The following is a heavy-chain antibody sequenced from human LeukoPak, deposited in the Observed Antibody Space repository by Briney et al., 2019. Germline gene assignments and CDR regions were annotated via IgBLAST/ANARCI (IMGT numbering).Heavy chain of an antibody. D-gene: IGHD2-15*01. CDR3: AKAKYCSAGTCYFDY. J-gene: IGHJ4*02. CDR1: GFTFSSYA. V-gene: IGHV3-23*01. Sequence: GGSLTLSCAASGFTFSSYAMSWVRQAPGKGLEWVSTISSSGDSTYYADSVEGRFTISRDNSKNTLYLQMSSLRAEDTAVYYCAKAKYCSAGTCYFDYWGQGTLVTVSS. CDR2: ISSSGDST.